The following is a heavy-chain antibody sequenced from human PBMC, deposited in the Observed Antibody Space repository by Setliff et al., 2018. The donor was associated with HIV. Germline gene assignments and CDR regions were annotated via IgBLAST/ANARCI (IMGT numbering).Heavy chain of an antibody. CDR1: GGSISSGSYY. CDR2: IYTSGST. D-gene: IGHD1-26*01. J-gene: IGHJ3*02. CDR3: ARGPGELGAFDI. Sequence: TLSLTCTVSGGSISSGSYYWSWIRQPAGKGLEWIGRIYTSGSTNYNPSLKSRVTISVDTSKNQFSLKLSSVTAADTAVYYCARGPGELGAFDIWGQGTMVTVS. V-gene: IGHV4-61*02.